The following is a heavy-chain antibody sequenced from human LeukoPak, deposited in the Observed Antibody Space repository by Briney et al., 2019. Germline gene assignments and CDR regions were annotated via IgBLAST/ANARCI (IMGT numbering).Heavy chain of an antibody. CDR1: GGTFSSYA. Sequence: SVKVSCKASGGTFSSYAISWVRQAPGQGLEWMGGIIPIFGTANYAQKFQGRVTITTDESTSTAYMELSSLRSEDTAVYYCARASLNTVTIIDDDAFDVWGQGTMVTVSS. V-gene: IGHV1-69*05. CDR2: IIPIFGTA. CDR3: ARASLNTVTIIDDDAFDV. D-gene: IGHD4-17*01. J-gene: IGHJ3*01.